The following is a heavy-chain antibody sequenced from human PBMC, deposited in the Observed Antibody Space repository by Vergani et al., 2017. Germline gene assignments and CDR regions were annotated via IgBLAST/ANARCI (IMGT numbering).Heavy chain of an antibody. J-gene: IGHJ4*02. D-gene: IGHD6-19*01. CDR2: IYSGGST. V-gene: IGHV3-53*01. Sequence: VQLVESGGGVVQPGRSLRLSCAASGFTVSSNYMSWVRQAPGKGLEWVSVIYSGGSTYYADSVKGRFTISRDNSKNTLYLQMNSLRAEDTAVYYCAKDPYSSGCFDYWGQGTLVTVSS. CDR3: AKDPYSSGCFDY. CDR1: GFTVSSNY.